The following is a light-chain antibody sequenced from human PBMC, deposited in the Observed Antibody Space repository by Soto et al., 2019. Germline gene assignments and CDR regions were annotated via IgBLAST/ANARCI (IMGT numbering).Light chain of an antibody. CDR2: NAF. V-gene: IGKV1-39*01. CDR3: QHSSSFPLT. CDR1: QSINRY. Sequence: DIQMTQSPSSLSASVGDRITITCRASQSINRYLNWYQQKLGEAPRLLIYNAFTLQSGVPSRFSGGGSGTDFTLTISSLQRDDFATYYCQHSSSFPLTFGGGTKLEIK. J-gene: IGKJ4*01.